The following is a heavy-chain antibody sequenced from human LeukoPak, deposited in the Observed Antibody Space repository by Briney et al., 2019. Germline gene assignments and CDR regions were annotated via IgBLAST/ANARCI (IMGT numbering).Heavy chain of an antibody. CDR2: INPDGSTT. Sequence: GGSLSLSCAASGFTFGSYFMHWVRQAPGKELLWVSRINPDGSTTTYADSVKGRFTISRDNAKNTLYQHMSSLRAEDTALYYCARGRYYYDPLDYWGQGTLVTVSS. CDR3: ARGRYYYDPLDY. V-gene: IGHV3-74*01. J-gene: IGHJ4*02. D-gene: IGHD3-22*01. CDR1: GFTFGSYF.